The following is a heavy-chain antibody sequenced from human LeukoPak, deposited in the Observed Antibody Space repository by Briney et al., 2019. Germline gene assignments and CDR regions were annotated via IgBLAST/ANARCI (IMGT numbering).Heavy chain of an antibody. V-gene: IGHV3-49*03. CDR2: IRSKAYGGTT. Sequence: GGSLRLSCTASGFTFGDYAMSWFRQAPGKGLEWVGFIRSKAYGGTTEYAASVKGRFTISRDDSKSIAYLQMNSLKTEDTAVYYCTRRPVDTAMGPGGWYFDLWGRGTLVTVSS. J-gene: IGHJ2*01. CDR3: TRRPVDTAMGPGGWYFDL. CDR1: GFTFGDYA. D-gene: IGHD5-18*01.